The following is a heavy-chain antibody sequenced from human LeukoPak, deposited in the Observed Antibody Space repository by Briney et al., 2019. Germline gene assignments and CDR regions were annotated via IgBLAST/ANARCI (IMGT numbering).Heavy chain of an antibody. J-gene: IGHJ4*02. CDR2: ISGASAYM. Sequence: GGSLRLSCAASGFTFSSYYMNWVRQAPGKGLEWVSSISGASAYMYSTDSVKGRFTISRDNAKNSLYPHMNSLRAEDTAVYYCARGWTTVTTSIDHWGQGTLVTVSS. CDR3: ARGWTTVTTSIDH. CDR1: GFTFSSYY. V-gene: IGHV3-21*01. D-gene: IGHD4-17*01.